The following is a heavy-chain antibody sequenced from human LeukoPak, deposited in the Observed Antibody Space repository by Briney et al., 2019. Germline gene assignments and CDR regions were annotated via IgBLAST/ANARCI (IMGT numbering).Heavy chain of an antibody. J-gene: IGHJ4*02. Sequence: GGSLRLSCAASGFTFSSYGMHWVRQAPGKGLEWVAVIWYDGSNKYYADSVKVRFTISRDNSKNTLYLQMNSLRAEDTAVYYCAKDIDYSSPTYYFDYWGQGTLVTVSS. V-gene: IGHV3-33*06. CDR2: IWYDGSNK. CDR1: GFTFSSYG. CDR3: AKDIDYSSPTYYFDY. D-gene: IGHD4-11*01.